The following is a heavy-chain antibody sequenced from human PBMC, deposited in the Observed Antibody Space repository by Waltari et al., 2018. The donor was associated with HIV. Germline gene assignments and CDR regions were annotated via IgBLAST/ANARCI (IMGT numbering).Heavy chain of an antibody. CDR3: AKDYFVVVTSAGPFDP. CDR1: GLSFRSYG. CDR2: ISYDGNNK. Sequence: QVKRVESGGGVVQPGRSLRRSCAASGLSFRSYGMHWVRQAPGKGLELVAVISYDGNNKYYANSVKGRFTISRDNSKNTLYLQMNSLRAEDTAVYYCAKDYFVVVTSAGPFDPWGQGTLVTVSS. V-gene: IGHV3-30*18. D-gene: IGHD2-21*02. J-gene: IGHJ5*02.